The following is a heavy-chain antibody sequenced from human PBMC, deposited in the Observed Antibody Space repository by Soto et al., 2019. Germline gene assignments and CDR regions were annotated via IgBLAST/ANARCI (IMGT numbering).Heavy chain of an antibody. CDR2: ISYDGTDK. Sequence: QVHLVESGGGVVKPGGSRTISWLGSGFPFSTYGMPWFRRAPAKGLEWVALISYDGTDKYYADSVKGRFSISRDNSKQTLSLQMDSLRPEDTAVYYCAKDFGAWSDSWGQGTLVNVSS. V-gene: IGHV3-30*18. D-gene: IGHD6-19*01. CDR3: AKDFGAWSDS. CDR1: GFPFSTYG. J-gene: IGHJ5*02.